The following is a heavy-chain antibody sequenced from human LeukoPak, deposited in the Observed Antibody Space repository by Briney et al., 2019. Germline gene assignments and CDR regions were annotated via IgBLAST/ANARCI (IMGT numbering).Heavy chain of an antibody. V-gene: IGHV3-74*01. Sequence: GGSLRLSCVASGLTFSRYWMHWVRQAPGKGLVWVSRINSDGSTTIYADSVKGRFTISRDNAKNTLYLQMSSLRAEDTAVYFCASGPTGFAWGQGTLVTVSS. CDR3: ASGPTGFA. J-gene: IGHJ5*02. CDR1: GLTFSRYW. CDR2: INSDGSTT. D-gene: IGHD1-14*01.